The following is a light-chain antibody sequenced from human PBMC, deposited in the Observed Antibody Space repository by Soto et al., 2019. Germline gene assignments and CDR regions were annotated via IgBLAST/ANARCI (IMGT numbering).Light chain of an antibody. CDR1: QSVSSSY. V-gene: IGKV3-20*01. CDR2: GAS. Sequence: EIVLTQSPGTLSLSPGERATLSCRASQSVSSSYLAWYQQKPGQAPRLLIYGASSGATGIPDRFSGSGSGTDFTLTISRLEPEDFAVYYCQQYGSFALTFGGGTKVEIK. CDR3: QQYGSFALT. J-gene: IGKJ4*01.